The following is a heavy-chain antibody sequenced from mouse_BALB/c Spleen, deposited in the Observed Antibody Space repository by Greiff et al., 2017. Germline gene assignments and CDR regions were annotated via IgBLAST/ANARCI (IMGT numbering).Heavy chain of an antibody. CDR1: GYAFSSYW. D-gene: IGHD1-1*02. J-gene: IGHJ4*01. Sequence: QVQLKQSGAELVRPGSSVKISCKASGYAFSSYWMNWVKQRPGQGLEWIGQIYPGDGDTNYNGKFKGKATLTADKSSSTAYMQLSSLTSEDSAVYFCARWGGIYAMDYWGQGTSVTVSS. V-gene: IGHV1-80*01. CDR2: IYPGDGDT. CDR3: ARWGGIYAMDY.